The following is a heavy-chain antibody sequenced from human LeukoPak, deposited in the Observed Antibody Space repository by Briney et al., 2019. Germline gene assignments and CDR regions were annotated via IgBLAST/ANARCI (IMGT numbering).Heavy chain of an antibody. J-gene: IGHJ4*02. Sequence: SGPALVKPTQALTLTFTFSGFSLRTSGMCVSWIRQPPGKALEWLARIDWDDDKYYSTSLKTRLTISKDTSKNQVVLTMTNMDHVDTATCYWAREGISVAGPLDYWGQGTLVTVSS. D-gene: IGHD6-19*01. CDR2: IDWDDDK. CDR1: GFSLRTSGMC. V-gene: IGHV2-70*11. CDR3: AREGISVAGPLDY.